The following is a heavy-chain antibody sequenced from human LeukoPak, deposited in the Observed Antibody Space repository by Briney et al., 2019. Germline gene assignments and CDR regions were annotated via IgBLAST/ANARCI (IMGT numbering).Heavy chain of an antibody. J-gene: IGHJ4*02. CDR3: AKAGRGWYPHFDY. CDR2: ISGSGGST. V-gene: IGHV3-23*01. D-gene: IGHD6-19*01. CDR1: GFTFSSYA. Sequence: GSLRLSCATSGFTFSSYAMSWVRQAPGKGLEWVSAISGSGGSTYYADSVKGRFTISRDNSQNTLYLQMNSLRAEDTAVYYCAKAGRGWYPHFDYWGQGTLVTVSS.